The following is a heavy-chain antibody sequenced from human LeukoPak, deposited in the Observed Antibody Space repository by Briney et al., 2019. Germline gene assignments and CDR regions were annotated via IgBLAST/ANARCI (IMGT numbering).Heavy chain of an antibody. CDR3: ARLYSSSSGY. J-gene: IGHJ4*02. D-gene: IGHD6-6*01. V-gene: IGHV3-74*01. CDR1: GFTFSSYA. CDR2: INTDGSST. Sequence: GGSLRLSCAASGFTFSSYAMSWVRQAPGKGLVWVSRINTDGSSTSYADSVKGRFTISRDNAKNTLYLQMNSLRAEDTAVYYCARLYSSSSGYWGQGTLVTVSS.